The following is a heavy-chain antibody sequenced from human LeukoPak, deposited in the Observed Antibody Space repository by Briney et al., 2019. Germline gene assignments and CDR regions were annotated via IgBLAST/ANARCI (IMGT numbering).Heavy chain of an antibody. CDR1: GFTFSSYA. Sequence: GGSLRLSCAASGFTFSSYAMTWVRQAPGKGLQWVSVIIGSDVSTYYADSVKGRFTISRDNSKNTLFLQMNSLRAEDTAVYYCAAHSSGYLGWFDPWGQGTLVTVSS. V-gene: IGHV3-23*01. CDR2: IIGSDVST. D-gene: IGHD3-22*01. J-gene: IGHJ5*02. CDR3: AAHSSGYLGWFDP.